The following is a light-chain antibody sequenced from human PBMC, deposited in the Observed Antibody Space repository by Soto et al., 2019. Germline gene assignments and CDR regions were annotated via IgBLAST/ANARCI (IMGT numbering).Light chain of an antibody. Sequence: QSALTQPASVSGSPGQSITISCTGTSSDIGGYNYVSWYQQLPGKVPKLIIYDVSNRPSGVSDRFSGSKSGNAASLTISGLQAEDEADYYCAAWDDSLNAVTFGGGTKLTVL. V-gene: IGLV2-14*03. CDR2: DVS. CDR3: AAWDDSLNAVT. J-gene: IGLJ2*01. CDR1: SSDIGGYNY.